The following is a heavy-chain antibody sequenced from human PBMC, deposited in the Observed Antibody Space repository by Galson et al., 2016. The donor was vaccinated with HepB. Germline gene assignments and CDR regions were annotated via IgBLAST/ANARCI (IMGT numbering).Heavy chain of an antibody. CDR1: GDSIRSGGYS. J-gene: IGHJ4*02. Sequence: TLSLTCTVSGDSIRSGGYSWSWIRQHPATGLEWIGYISPGGRTHYNPSLRSRLIMSIDTSKNQYSLRLASVTAADTAVYHCARGLPTVTLRSFDSWGQGTLVSVSS. CDR2: ISPGGRT. D-gene: IGHD4-17*01. CDR3: ARGLPTVTLRSFDS. V-gene: IGHV4-31*03.